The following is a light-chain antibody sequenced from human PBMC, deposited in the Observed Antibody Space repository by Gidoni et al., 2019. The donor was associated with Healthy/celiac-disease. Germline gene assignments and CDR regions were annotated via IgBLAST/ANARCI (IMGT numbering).Light chain of an antibody. CDR3: SSYTSSSTLVV. J-gene: IGLJ2*01. CDR1: SSDVGGYNY. Sequence: QPASVSGSPGQSITISCTGTSSDVGGYNYVAWYQQHPGKAPKLMLYYVSNRPSGVSNRFSGSKSGNTASLTISGLQAEDEADYYCSSYTSSSTLVVFGGGTKLPVL. V-gene: IGLV2-14*03. CDR2: YVS.